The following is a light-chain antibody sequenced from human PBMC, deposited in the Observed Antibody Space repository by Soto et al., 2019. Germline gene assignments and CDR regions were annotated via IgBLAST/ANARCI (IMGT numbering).Light chain of an antibody. V-gene: IGLV2-14*01. CDR3: CSYAGSTTRVL. J-gene: IGLJ2*01. CDR1: SSDVDTYKY. CDR2: EVS. Sequence: QSVLTQPASVSGSPGQSIIISCTGTSSDVDTYKYVSWYQQHPGKAPKLMIYEVSHRPSGVSDRFSGSKSGNTASLTISGLQAEDEADYYWCSYAGSTTRVLFGGGTKLTVL.